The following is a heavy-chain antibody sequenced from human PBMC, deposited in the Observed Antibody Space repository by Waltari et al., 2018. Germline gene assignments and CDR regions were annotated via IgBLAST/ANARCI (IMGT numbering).Heavy chain of an antibody. J-gene: IGHJ2*01. CDR1: GGSISSGGYY. CDR2: IYYSGST. CDR3: ARSGCGGDCYLSYWYFDL. D-gene: IGHD2-21*01. Sequence: QVQLQESGPGLVKPSQTLSLTCTVSGGSISSGGYYWSWIRQHPGKGLEWIGYIYYSGSTYYNPSLKSRVTRAVDTSKNQFSLKLSSVTAADTAVYYCARSGCGGDCYLSYWYFDLWGRGTLVTVSS. V-gene: IGHV4-31*03.